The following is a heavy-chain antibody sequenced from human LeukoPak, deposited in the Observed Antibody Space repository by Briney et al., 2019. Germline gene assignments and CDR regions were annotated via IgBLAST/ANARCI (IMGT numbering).Heavy chain of an antibody. D-gene: IGHD2-8*01. Sequence: ASVKVSCKASGYTFTSYDINWVRQATGQGLEWMGWMNPNSGDTGYAQKFQGRVTMTRNTSISTAYMELSSLRSEATAVYYCARGDRCASTNGVWTDYYYYMDVWGKGTTVTVSS. CDR1: GYTFTSYD. CDR2: MNPNSGDT. J-gene: IGHJ6*03. CDR3: ARGDRCASTNGVWTDYYYYMDV. V-gene: IGHV1-8*01.